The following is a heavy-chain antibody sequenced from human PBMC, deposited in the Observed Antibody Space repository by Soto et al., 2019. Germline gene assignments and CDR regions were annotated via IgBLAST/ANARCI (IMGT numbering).Heavy chain of an antibody. Sequence: PSGTLSLTCTVSGGSISSYYWSWIRQPPGKGLEWIGYIYYSGSTNYNPSLKSRVTISVDTSKNQFSLKLSFVTAADTAVYYCARVWGYYFDYWGQGTLVTVSS. V-gene: IGHV4-59*01. D-gene: IGHD3-10*01. CDR1: GGSISSYY. CDR2: IYYSGST. CDR3: ARVWGYYFDY. J-gene: IGHJ4*02.